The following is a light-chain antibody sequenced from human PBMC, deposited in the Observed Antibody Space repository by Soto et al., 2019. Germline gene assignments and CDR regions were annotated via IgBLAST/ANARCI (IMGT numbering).Light chain of an antibody. J-gene: IGLJ1*01. Sequence: QSVLTQPPSASGTPGQRVTISCSGSSSNIGGNAVNWYQQLPGTAPKLLIYSDNQRPSGVPDRFSGSKSGTSASLAISGLQSEDEADYYCATWDDSLNGYVFATGTKV. V-gene: IGLV1-44*01. CDR1: SSNIGGNA. CDR3: ATWDDSLNGYV. CDR2: SDN.